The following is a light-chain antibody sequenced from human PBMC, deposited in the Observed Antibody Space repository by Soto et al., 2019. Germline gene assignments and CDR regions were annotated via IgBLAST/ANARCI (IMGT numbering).Light chain of an antibody. Sequence: QSALTQPPSASGSLGQSVTISCTGTSSDVGGYNYVSWHQRHPGKAPKVMIYEVTKRPPGVPDRFSGSKSGNTASLTVSGLQAEDEADYYCSSFAGGGNPVLLGGGTMLTVL. V-gene: IGLV2-8*01. CDR3: SSFAGGGNPVL. CDR1: SSDVGGYNY. CDR2: EVT. J-gene: IGLJ2*01.